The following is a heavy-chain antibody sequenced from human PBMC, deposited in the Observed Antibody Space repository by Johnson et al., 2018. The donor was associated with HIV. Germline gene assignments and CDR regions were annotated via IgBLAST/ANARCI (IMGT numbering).Heavy chain of an antibody. Sequence: QEQLVESGGGLVKPGGSLRLSCAASGFTFSDYYMNWIRQAPGKGLEWVSYISSSGSTIYYADSVKGRFTISRDNSKNTLYLQMNSLRAEDTAVYYCARDGESQQLPLGDAFDVWGQGTMVTVSS. V-gene: IGHV3-11*04. J-gene: IGHJ3*01. CDR3: ARDGESQQLPLGDAFDV. CDR2: ISSSGSTI. D-gene: IGHD6-13*01. CDR1: GFTFSDYY.